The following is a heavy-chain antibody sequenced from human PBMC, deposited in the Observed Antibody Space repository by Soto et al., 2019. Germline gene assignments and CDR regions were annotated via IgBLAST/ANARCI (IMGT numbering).Heavy chain of an antibody. D-gene: IGHD2-2*01. CDR2: ISGSGAST. J-gene: IGHJ5*02. V-gene: IGHV3-23*01. CDR3: AKDRAGSTSCYGA. Sequence: EVQLLESGGGLVQPGGSLRLSCAASGFTFSSYAMSWVRQAPGKGLEWVSTISGSGASTFYADSVKGRVTISRDNSRNTLYLQMNSLRAEDTAVYYCAKDRAGSTSCYGAWGQGTLVTVSS. CDR1: GFTFSSYA.